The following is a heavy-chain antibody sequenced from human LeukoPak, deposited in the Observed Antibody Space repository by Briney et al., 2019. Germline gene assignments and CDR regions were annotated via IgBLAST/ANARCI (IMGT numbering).Heavy chain of an antibody. CDR2: IYTSGST. CDR3: ARGGGSNHY. D-gene: IGHD3-16*01. CDR1: GGSLSSYY. J-gene: IGHJ4*02. V-gene: IGHV4-4*07. Sequence: SETLSLTCTVPGGSLSSYYWSWIRQPAGKGLEWIGRIYTSGSTNYNTSLKSRVTISVDTSKCQFSLELSSVTAADTAVYYCARGGGSNHYWGQGTLVTVSS.